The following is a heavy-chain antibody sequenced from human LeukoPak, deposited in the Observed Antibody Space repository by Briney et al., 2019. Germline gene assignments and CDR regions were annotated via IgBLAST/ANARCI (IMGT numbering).Heavy chain of an antibody. CDR2: ISYSGST. CDR3: AREDPMVRGVTDY. CDR1: DGSISSSDYY. Sequence: SGTLSLTCTVSDGSISSSDYYWGWIRQPPGKGLEWIGSISYSGSTYYNPSLKSRVTISVDTSKNQFSLKLSSVAAADTAVYYCAREDPMVRGVTDYWGQGTLVTVSS. D-gene: IGHD3-10*01. V-gene: IGHV4-39*07. J-gene: IGHJ4*02.